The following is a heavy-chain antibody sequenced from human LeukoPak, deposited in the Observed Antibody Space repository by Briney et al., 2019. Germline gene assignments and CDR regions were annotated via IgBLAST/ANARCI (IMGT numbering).Heavy chain of an antibody. CDR3: ATSIAVAGTFDY. CDR2: FDPEDGET. J-gene: IGHJ4*02. V-gene: IGHV1-24*01. Sequence: AASVKVSCKVSGYTLTELSMHWVRQAPGKGLEWMGGFDPEDGETIYAQKFQGRVTMTKDTSTDTAYMELSSLRSEDTAVYYCATSIAVAGTFDYWGQGTLVTVSS. CDR1: GYTLTELS. D-gene: IGHD6-19*01.